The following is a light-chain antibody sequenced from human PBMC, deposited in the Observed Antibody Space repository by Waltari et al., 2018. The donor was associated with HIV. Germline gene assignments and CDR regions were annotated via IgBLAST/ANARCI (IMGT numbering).Light chain of an antibody. CDR1: SSDVGGYNY. Sequence: QSALTQPPSASGSPGQSVTISCTGTSSDVGGYNYVSWYQQHPGNAPKLIIYEVTERPSGVPDRFSGSKSGNTAYLTVSGLQAEDEADYYCSSYAGSNKLVFGGGTKLTVV. V-gene: IGLV2-8*01. J-gene: IGLJ2*01. CDR2: EVT. CDR3: SSYAGSNKLV.